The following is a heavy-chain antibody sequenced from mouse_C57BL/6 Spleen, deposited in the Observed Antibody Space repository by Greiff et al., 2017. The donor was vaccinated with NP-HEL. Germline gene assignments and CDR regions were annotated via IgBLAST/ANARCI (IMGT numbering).Heavy chain of an antibody. Sequence: EVKVVESGGGLVKPGGSLKLSCAASGFTFSSYAMSWVRQTPEKRLEWVATISDGGSYTYYPDNVKGRFTISRDNAKNNLYLQMSHLKSEDTAMYYCAREWAYSNYLFAYWGQGTLVTVSA. V-gene: IGHV5-4*01. D-gene: IGHD2-5*01. J-gene: IGHJ3*01. CDR3: AREWAYSNYLFAY. CDR1: GFTFSSYA. CDR2: ISDGGSYT.